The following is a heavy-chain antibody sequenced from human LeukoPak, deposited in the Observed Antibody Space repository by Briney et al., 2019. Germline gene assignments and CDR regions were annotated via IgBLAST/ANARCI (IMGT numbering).Heavy chain of an antibody. CDR2: INHSGST. D-gene: IGHD6-13*01. CDR1: GGSFSGYY. V-gene: IGHV4-34*01. CDR3: ASRRGPYSSSSD. Sequence: SETLSLTCAVYGGSFSGYYWSWIRQPPGKGLEWIGEINHSGSTNYNPSLKSRITISVDTSKNQFSLKLSSVTTADTAVYYCASRRGPYSSSSDWGQGTLVTVSS. J-gene: IGHJ4*02.